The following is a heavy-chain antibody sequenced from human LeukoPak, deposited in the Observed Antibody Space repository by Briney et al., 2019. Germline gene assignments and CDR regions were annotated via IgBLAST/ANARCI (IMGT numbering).Heavy chain of an antibody. D-gene: IGHD2-21*02. CDR3: ARGYGGDGVDY. J-gene: IGHJ4*02. CDR2: IYYSGRT. CDR1: GGSISSGGYY. Sequence: SQTLSLTCTVSGGSISSGGYYWSWIRQHPGKGLEWIGYIYYSGRTYYNPSLKSRVTISVDTSKNQFSLKLSSVTAADTAVYYCARGYGGDGVDYWGQGTLVTVSS. V-gene: IGHV4-31*03.